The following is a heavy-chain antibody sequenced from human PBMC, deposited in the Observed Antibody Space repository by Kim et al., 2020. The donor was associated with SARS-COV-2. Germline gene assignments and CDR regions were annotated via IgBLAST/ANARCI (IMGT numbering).Heavy chain of an antibody. J-gene: IGHJ6*02. CDR3: AIHRRGGMDV. CDR2: NK. V-gene: IGHV3-30*01. Sequence: NKYYADSVKGRFTISRDNSKNTLYLQMNSLRAEDTAVYYCAIHRRGGMDVWGQGTTVTVSS.